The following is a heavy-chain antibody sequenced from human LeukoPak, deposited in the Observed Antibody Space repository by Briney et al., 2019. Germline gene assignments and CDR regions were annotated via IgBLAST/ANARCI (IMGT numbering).Heavy chain of an antibody. CDR1: GYTFTGYY. Sequence: ASVKVSCKASGYTFTGYYMHWVRQAPGQGLEWMGWINPNSGGTNYAQKFQGRVTMTRDTSISTAYMELSRLRSDDTAVYYCARSLHSGSYLYYFDYWGQGTLVTVSS. D-gene: IGHD1-26*01. V-gene: IGHV1-2*02. CDR3: ARSLHSGSYLYYFDY. J-gene: IGHJ4*02. CDR2: INPNSGGT.